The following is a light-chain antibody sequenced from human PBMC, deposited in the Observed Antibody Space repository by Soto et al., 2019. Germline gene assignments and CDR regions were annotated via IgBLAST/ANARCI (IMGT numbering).Light chain of an antibody. Sequence: DIQMTQSPSTLSASVGDRVTTTCRSSQSISSWLAWYQQKPGKAPKLLIYQASSLESGVPSRFSGSGSGTEFTLNITSLQPDDFATYYGQQYNSYPVTFGGGTRVEIK. J-gene: IGKJ4*01. CDR1: QSISSW. V-gene: IGKV1-5*03. CDR3: QQYNSYPVT. CDR2: QAS.